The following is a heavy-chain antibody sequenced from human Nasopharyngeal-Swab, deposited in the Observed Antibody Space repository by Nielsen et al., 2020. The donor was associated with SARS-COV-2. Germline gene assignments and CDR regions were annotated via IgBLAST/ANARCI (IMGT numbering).Heavy chain of an antibody. CDR2: IRYDGSNK. CDR3: AKDRYGAGASDY. D-gene: IGHD4/OR15-4a*01. V-gene: IGHV3-30*02. CDR1: GFAFSSYS. J-gene: IGHJ4*02. Sequence: GESLKISCAASGFAFSSYSMHWVRQAPGKGLEWVAFIRYDGSNKYYADSVKGRFTISRDSSKNTLYLQMNSLRAEDTAVYYCAKDRYGAGASDYWGQGTLVTVSS.